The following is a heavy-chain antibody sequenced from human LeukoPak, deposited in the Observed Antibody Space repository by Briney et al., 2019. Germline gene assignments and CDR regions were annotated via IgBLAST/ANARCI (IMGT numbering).Heavy chain of an antibody. CDR3: ARDKSTDGMDV. CDR2: IWYDGSNK. Sequence: GGSLRLSCAASGFTFSSYGMHWVRQAPGKGLEWVAVIWYDGSNKYYADSVKGRFTISRDNSKNTLYLQMNSLRAEDTAVYYCARDKSTDGMDVWGQGTTVTVSS. V-gene: IGHV3-33*08. CDR1: GFTFSSYG. J-gene: IGHJ6*02.